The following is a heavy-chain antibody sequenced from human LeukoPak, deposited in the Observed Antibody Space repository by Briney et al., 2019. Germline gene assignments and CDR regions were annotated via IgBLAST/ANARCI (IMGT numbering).Heavy chain of an antibody. CDR1: GYSISSGYY. CDR2: IYHSGST. D-gene: IGHD2-2*01. J-gene: IGHJ6*03. V-gene: IGHV4-38-2*02. CDR3: ARDRVSTSNNYYYYYYMDV. Sequence: SETLSLTCTVSGYSISSGYYWGWIRQPPGKGLEWIGSIYHSGSTYYNPSLKSRVTISVDTSKNQFSLKLSSVTAADTAVYYCARDRVSTSNNYYYYYYMDVWGKGTTVTISS.